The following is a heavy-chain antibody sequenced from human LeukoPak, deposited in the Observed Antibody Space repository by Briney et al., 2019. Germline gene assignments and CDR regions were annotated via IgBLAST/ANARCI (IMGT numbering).Heavy chain of an antibody. D-gene: IGHD3-22*01. Sequence: GESLKISCKGSEYSFSTYWIGWVRQMPGKGLEWMGIIYPRDSDTRYSPSFKGQVTVSVDMSISTAYLQWSSLKASDTAMYYCARQIGYNYDSSGYLDYWGQGTLVTVSS. J-gene: IGHJ4*02. CDR3: ARQIGYNYDSSGYLDY. CDR1: EYSFSTYW. V-gene: IGHV5-51*01. CDR2: IYPRDSDT.